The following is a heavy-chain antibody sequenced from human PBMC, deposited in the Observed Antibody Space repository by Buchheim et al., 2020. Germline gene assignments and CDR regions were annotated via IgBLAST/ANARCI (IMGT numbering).Heavy chain of an antibody. CDR2: IYISGDT. J-gene: IGHJ4*02. D-gene: IGHD3-16*01. Sequence: QVQLQESGPGLLKPSETLSLRCTVSGDSVNDYFWTWIRQPAGKSLEYIGRIYISGDTNYNPSVQSRATLSLDASKNQFSLKLTSVTAADTAIYYCARDVRGQYYFDRWGPG. CDR3: ARDVRGQYYFDR. CDR1: GDSVNDYF. V-gene: IGHV4-4*07.